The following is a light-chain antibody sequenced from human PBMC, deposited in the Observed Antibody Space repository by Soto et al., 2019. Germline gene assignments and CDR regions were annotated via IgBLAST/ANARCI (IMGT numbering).Light chain of an antibody. J-gene: IGLJ1*01. Sequence: QSVLTQPHSVSGAPGQRVIISCTGGSSNIGADYELHCYQQLPGTAPKLLIYGNTNRPSGVPARFSGSKSGSSAALAITGLQAEEEAEYYCQSYDNTMKGCVFGTGTKLTVL. V-gene: IGLV1-40*01. CDR1: SSNIGADYE. CDR2: GNT. CDR3: QSYDNTMKGCV.